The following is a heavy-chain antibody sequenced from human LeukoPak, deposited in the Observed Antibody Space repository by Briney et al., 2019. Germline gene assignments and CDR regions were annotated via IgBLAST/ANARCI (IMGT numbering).Heavy chain of an antibody. D-gene: IGHD3-22*01. CDR1: GFTFSSYS. J-gene: IGHJ4*02. CDR3: ARSSSVNYDSSGYSALDD. Sequence: GGSLRLSCTASGFTFSSYSMNWVRQAPGKGLGWASCISSGSSYIYYADSVKGRFTISRDNAKNSLYLQMTSLRAEDTAVYYCARSSSVNYDSSGYSALDDWGQGTLVTVSS. V-gene: IGHV3-21*06. CDR2: ISSGSSYI.